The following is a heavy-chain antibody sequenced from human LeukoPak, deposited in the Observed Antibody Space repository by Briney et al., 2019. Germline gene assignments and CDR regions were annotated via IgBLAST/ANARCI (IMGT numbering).Heavy chain of an antibody. CDR3: ARNVYYYGSGSFPFDY. D-gene: IGHD3-10*01. V-gene: IGHV5-51*01. Sequence: GESLKISCKGSGYSFTSYCIGWVRQMPGKGLEWMVIIYPGDSDTRYSPSFQGQVTISADKSISTAYLQWSSLKASDTAMYYCARNVYYYGSGSFPFDYWGQGTLVTVSS. J-gene: IGHJ4*02. CDR1: GYSFTSYC. CDR2: IYPGDSDT.